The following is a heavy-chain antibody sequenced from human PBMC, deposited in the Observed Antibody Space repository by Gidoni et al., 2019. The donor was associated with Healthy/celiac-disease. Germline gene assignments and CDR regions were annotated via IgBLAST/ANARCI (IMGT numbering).Heavy chain of an antibody. J-gene: IGHJ5*02. CDR2: ISGSGGST. V-gene: IGHV3-23*01. Sequence: EVQLLESGGGLVQPGGSLRLSCAASGFTFSSYAMSWVRQAPGKGLEWVSAISGSGGSTYYADSVKGRFTISRDNSKNTLYLQMNSLRAEDTAVYYCAKDRRLLEISPSNWFDPWGQGTLVTVSS. CDR1: GFTFSSYA. CDR3: AKDRRLLEISPSNWFDP. D-gene: IGHD2-15*01.